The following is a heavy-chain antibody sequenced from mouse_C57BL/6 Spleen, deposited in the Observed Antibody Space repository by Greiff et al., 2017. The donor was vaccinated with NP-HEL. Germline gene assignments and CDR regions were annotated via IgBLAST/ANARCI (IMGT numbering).Heavy chain of an antibody. V-gene: IGHV14-4*01. Sequence: EVKLMESGAELVRPGASVKLSCTASGFNITDDYMHWVKQRPEQGLEWIGWIDPENGDTEYASKFQGKATITADTSSNTAYLQLSSLTSEDTAVYYCTDYGNYGYFDVWGTGTTVTVSS. CDR3: TDYGNYGYFDV. J-gene: IGHJ1*03. D-gene: IGHD2-1*01. CDR1: GFNITDDY. CDR2: IDPENGDT.